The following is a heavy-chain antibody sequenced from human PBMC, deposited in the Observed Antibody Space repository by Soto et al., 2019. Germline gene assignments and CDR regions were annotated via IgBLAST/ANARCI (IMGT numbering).Heavy chain of an antibody. CDR1: GFTFTNYW. Sequence: EVQLVESGGGLVQSGGSLRLSCAASGFTFTNYWMTWVRQAPGKELERVANIKQDGNEKYYLDSVRGRFTISRDNAKNSLYLQMNSLRAEDTAVYYCARDIGWNLFDYWGQGSLVTVSS. CDR2: IKQDGNEK. V-gene: IGHV3-7*01. CDR3: ARDIGWNLFDY. D-gene: IGHD1-1*01. J-gene: IGHJ4*02.